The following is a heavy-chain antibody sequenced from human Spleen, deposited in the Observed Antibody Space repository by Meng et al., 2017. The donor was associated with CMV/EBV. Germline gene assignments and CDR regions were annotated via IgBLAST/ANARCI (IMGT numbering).Heavy chain of an antibody. CDR2: IYPGDSDT. J-gene: IGHJ5*01. D-gene: IGHD1-1*01. CDR1: GYSLTSYW. Sequence: SCKGSGYSLTSYWIGWVRQMPGKGLEWMGIIYPGDSDTRYSPSFQGQVTISADKSIKTAYLQWSSLKASDTAMYYCTRRTGSNNWFDPWGQGTLVTVSS. V-gene: IGHV5-51*01. CDR3: TRRTGSNNWFDP.